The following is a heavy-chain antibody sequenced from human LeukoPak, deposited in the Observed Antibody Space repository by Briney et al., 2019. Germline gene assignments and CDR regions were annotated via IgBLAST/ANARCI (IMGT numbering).Heavy chain of an antibody. V-gene: IGHV3-21*01. J-gene: IGHJ4*02. D-gene: IGHD3-22*01. CDR2: ISSGSSYI. Sequence: GGSLRLSCAASGFTFSTYTMNWVRQAPGKGLEWVSSISSGSSYIYYADSVKGRFTISRDNAKNSLYLQMNSLRAEDTAVYYCARILSSAWGELGYWGQGTLVTVSS. CDR1: GFTFSTYT. CDR3: ARILSSAWGELGY.